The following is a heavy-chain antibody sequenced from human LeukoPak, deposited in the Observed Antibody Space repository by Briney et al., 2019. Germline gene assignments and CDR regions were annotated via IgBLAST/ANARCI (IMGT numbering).Heavy chain of an antibody. CDR1: GYTFTDYY. CDR2: VDPEDGET. CDR3: ATLGYCTNGVCYNIDY. D-gene: IGHD2-8*01. Sequence: GASVKISCKVSGYTFTDYYMHWVQQAPGKGLEWMGLVDPEDGETIYTEKFQGRVTITADTSTYTAYMELSSLRSEGTAVYYCATLGYCTNGVCYNIDYWGQGTLVTVSS. J-gene: IGHJ4*02. V-gene: IGHV1-69-2*01.